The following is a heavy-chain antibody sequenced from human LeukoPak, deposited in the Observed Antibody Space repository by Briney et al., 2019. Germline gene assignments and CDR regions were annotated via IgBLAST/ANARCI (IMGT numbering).Heavy chain of an antibody. D-gene: IGHD2-2*01. V-gene: IGHV3-30*02. CDR2: IRYDGSNE. Sequence: PGGSLRLSCAASGFTFSSYGMHWVRQAPGKGLEWVAFIRYDGSNEYYADSVKGRFTISRDNSKNTLYVQMNSLRIEDTAVYYCAKVTGGIVVVPAALDYWGQGTLVTVSS. CDR1: GFTFSSYG. J-gene: IGHJ4*02. CDR3: AKVTGGIVVVPAALDY.